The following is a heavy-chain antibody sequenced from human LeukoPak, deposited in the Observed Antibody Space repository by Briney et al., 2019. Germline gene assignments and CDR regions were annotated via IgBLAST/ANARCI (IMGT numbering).Heavy chain of an antibody. CDR3: AKDFYPLGNYVIYFDY. Sequence: GGSLRLSCAASGFTFGSYAMSGVRQAPGKGLEWVSTISGSAISTYYADSVKGRFTISRDNSKNTLYLQMNSLRPEDTAVYYCAKDFYPLGNYVIYFDYWGQGPLVTVAS. J-gene: IGHJ4*02. CDR1: GFTFGSYA. D-gene: IGHD1-7*01. CDR2: ISGSAIST. V-gene: IGHV3-23*01.